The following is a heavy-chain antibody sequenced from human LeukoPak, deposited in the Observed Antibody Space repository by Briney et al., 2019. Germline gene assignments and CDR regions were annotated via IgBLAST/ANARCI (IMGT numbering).Heavy chain of an antibody. CDR3: ARDLRVVAVGIAAPKGY. CDR2: IKQYGSEK. D-gene: IGHD6-6*01. Sequence: PGGSLRLSCAAPGFTFSSQWLSWVRPAPGKGLGWVANIKQYGSEKNYVDSLKGRFTISRDNAKNSLYLQMNSLRAEDTAVYYCARDLRVVAVGIAAPKGYWGQGTLVTVSS. CDR1: GFTFSSQW. V-gene: IGHV3-7*01. J-gene: IGHJ4*02.